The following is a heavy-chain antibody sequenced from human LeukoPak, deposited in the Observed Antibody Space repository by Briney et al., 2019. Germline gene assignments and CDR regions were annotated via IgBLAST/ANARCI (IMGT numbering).Heavy chain of an antibody. Sequence: GASVKVPCKASGYTFTKYGVYWVRQAPGQGLEWMGWINTDTGNPTYAQGFTGRFVFSLDTSVSTTYLQISSLKPEDTAVYYCARGIGIGTVLMVHGNMDVWGKGTTVTVSS. CDR1: GYTFTKYG. CDR3: ARGIGIGTVLMVHGNMDV. D-gene: IGHD2-8*01. V-gene: IGHV7-4-1*02. CDR2: INTDTGNP. J-gene: IGHJ6*03.